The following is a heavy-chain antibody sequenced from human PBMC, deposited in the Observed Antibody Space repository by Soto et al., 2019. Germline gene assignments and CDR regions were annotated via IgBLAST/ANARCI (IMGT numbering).Heavy chain of an antibody. J-gene: IGHJ6*02. Sequence: SGPTLVNHKQTLTLTCTFSGLSLSTTRVGVGWIRQPPGKALEWLALIYWDDDKRYSPSLKSRLTITKDTSKNQVVLTMTNMDPVDTATYYCVQSRCGGDCLQSYSSHSYYGLDVWGQETTVTVSS. V-gene: IGHV2-5*02. CDR2: IYWDDDK. CDR1: GLSLSTTRVG. D-gene: IGHD2-21*02. CDR3: VQSRCGGDCLQSYSSHSYYGLDV.